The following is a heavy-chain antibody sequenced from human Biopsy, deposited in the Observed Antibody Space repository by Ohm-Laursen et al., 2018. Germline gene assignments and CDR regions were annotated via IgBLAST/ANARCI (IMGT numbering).Heavy chain of an antibody. V-gene: IGHV3-72*01. CDR3: ARAGRYCSGGGCYPWFDS. D-gene: IGHD2-15*01. CDR2: IRDKANSYTT. Sequence: SLRLSCAASGFTFSTYWMTWVRQAPGKGLEWVGRIRDKANSYTTDYAASVKGRFTISRDDSRNSLYLQMNSLKTEDTALYYCARAGRYCSGGGCYPWFDSWGQGTLVTVSS. J-gene: IGHJ5*01. CDR1: GFTFSTYW.